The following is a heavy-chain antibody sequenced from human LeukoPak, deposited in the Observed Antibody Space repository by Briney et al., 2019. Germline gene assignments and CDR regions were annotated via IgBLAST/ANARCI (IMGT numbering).Heavy chain of an antibody. Sequence: GGSLRLSCAASGFTFSSYEMNWVRQAPGKGLEWVSYISSSGSTIYYADSVKGRFTISRDNAKNSLYLQMNSLRAEDTAVYYCARLGEWELNFDYWGQGTLVTVSS. J-gene: IGHJ4*02. V-gene: IGHV3-48*03. CDR3: ARLGEWELNFDY. CDR1: GFTFSSYE. D-gene: IGHD1-26*01. CDR2: ISSSGSTI.